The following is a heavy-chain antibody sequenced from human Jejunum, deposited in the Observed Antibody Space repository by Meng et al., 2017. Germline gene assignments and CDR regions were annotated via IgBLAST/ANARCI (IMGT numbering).Heavy chain of an antibody. V-gene: IGHV5-51*01. Sequence: GGSLRLSCKASEYSFTRYWIGWVRQMPGKGLEWMGIIYPGDSDTRYSPSFQGQVTMSADNSISTAYLQWSSLKASDTAIYYCARRIAVTGTSGFDFWGQGTLVTVSS. D-gene: IGHD6-19*01. CDR1: EYSFTRYW. J-gene: IGHJ4*02. CDR2: IYPGDSDT. CDR3: ARRIAVTGTSGFDF.